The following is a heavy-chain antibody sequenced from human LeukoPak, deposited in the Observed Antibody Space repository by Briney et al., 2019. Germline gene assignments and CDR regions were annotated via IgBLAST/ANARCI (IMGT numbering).Heavy chain of an antibody. J-gene: IGHJ4*02. V-gene: IGHV4-34*01. CDR1: GGSFSGYY. D-gene: IGHD3-22*01. CDR3: ARGWYYYDSSGYLCFGY. CDR2: INHSGST. Sequence: PSEALSLTCAVYGGSFSGYYWSWIRQPPGKGLEWIGEINHSGSTNYNPSLKSRVTISVDTSKNQFSLKLSSVTAADTAVYYCARGWYYYDSSGYLCFGYWGQGTLVTVSS.